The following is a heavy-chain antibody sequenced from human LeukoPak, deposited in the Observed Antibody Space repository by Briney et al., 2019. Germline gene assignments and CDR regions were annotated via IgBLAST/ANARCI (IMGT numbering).Heavy chain of an antibody. J-gene: IGHJ5*02. V-gene: IGHV3-11*01. CDR1: GFTFSDYY. Sequence: PGGSLRLSCAASGFTFSDYYMSWIRQAPGKGLEWVSYISSSGSTIYYADSVKGRFTTSRDNAKNSLYLQMNSLRAEDTAVYYCARGPVDSLNWFDPWGQGTLVTVSS. CDR2: ISSSGSTI. CDR3: ARGPVDSLNWFDP. D-gene: IGHD5-12*01.